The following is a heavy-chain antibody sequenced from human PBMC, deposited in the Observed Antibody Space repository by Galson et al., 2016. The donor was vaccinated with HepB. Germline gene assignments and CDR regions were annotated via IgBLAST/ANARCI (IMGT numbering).Heavy chain of an antibody. CDR1: GGSISSFY. Sequence: SETLSLTCTVTGGSISSFYWNWIRQPPGKGLEWIGDVYYTGNTHYNPSLKSRVTISLGTSKNQFSLKLSSVTAADTAVYYCARGGSRYGADAFDIWGQGTTVTVSS. J-gene: IGHJ3*02. V-gene: IGHV4-59*12. D-gene: IGHD5-18*01. CDR3: ARGGSRYGADAFDI. CDR2: VYYTGNT.